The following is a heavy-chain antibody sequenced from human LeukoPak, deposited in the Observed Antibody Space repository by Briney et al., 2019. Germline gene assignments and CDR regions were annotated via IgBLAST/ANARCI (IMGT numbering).Heavy chain of an antibody. D-gene: IGHD1-26*01. J-gene: IGHJ4*02. V-gene: IGHV3-7*01. CDR1: GFIFSSYW. Sequence: GSLRLSCGASGFIFSSYWMSWVRQAPGKGLEWVANIKQDGSEKYYVDSVKGRFTISRDNAKNSLYLQMNSLRAEDTAVYYCARDKIVGATYFDYWGQGTLVTVSS. CDR2: IKQDGSEK. CDR3: ARDKIVGATYFDY.